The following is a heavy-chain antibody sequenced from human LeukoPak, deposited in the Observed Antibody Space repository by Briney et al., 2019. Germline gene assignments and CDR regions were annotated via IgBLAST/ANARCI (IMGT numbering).Heavy chain of an antibody. CDR1: GYSFTSYW. CDR3: AATYSYGYRYFDY. V-gene: IGHV5-51*01. D-gene: IGHD5-18*01. J-gene: IGHJ4*02. CDR2: IYPGDSDT. Sequence: GESLKISCKASGYSFTSYWIGWVRQMPGKGLEWMGIIYPGDSDTRYSPSFQGQVTISAAKSITTSYLQWSILKASDTAMYYCAATYSYGYRYFDYWGQGTVVTVSS.